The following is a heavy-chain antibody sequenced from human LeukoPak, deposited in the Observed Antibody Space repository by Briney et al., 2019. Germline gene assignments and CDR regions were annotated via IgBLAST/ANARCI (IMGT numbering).Heavy chain of an antibody. CDR1: GDSISSTSFY. Sequence: SETLSLTCTVSGDSISSTSFYWVWIRQFSGTGLEWIGSINYSGSSYYNPSLKSRVTISIDTSKNQFSLKLSSVTAADTAMYYCARGASSSWKYSWFEPWGQGTLVTVSS. J-gene: IGHJ5*02. V-gene: IGHV4-39*07. CDR2: INYSGSS. CDR3: ARGASSSWKYSWFEP. D-gene: IGHD6-13*01.